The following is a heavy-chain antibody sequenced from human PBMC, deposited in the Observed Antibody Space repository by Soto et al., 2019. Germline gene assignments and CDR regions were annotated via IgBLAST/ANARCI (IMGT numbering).Heavy chain of an antibody. D-gene: IGHD2-8*01. CDR1: GLIFSNYK. V-gene: IGHV3-74*01. Sequence: EVQVVESGGGLVQPGGSLRLSCAASGLIFSNYKMHWVRQAPGKGLVWVSRINTDGSITDYADSVKGRFTVSRDNAKNTMYLQMNSLTADDTAVYYCARDTNGLHYWGQGTLVTVSS. CDR3: ARDTNGLHY. J-gene: IGHJ4*02. CDR2: INTDGSIT.